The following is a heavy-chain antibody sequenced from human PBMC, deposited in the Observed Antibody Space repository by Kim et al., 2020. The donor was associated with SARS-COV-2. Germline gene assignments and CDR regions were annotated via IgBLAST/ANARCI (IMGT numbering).Heavy chain of an antibody. CDR1: GFTFSSYG. CDR3: ARDRDYGSGTIGDYYGMDD. Sequence: GGSLRLSCAASGFTFSSYGMSWVRQAPGKGLEWLAVIWCDGDNKYYADSVKGRFTISRDNPKNTLYLQMNSLRAEDTAVYYCARDRDYGSGTIGDYYGMDDWGQGTTVTVSS. J-gene: IGHJ6*02. CDR2: IWCDGDNK. D-gene: IGHD3-10*01. V-gene: IGHV3-33*01.